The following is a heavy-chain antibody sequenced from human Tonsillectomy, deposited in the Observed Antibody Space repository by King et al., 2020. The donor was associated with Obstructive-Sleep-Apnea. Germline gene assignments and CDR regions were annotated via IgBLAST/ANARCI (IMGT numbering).Heavy chain of an antibody. J-gene: IGHJ6*02. D-gene: IGHD3-3*01. CDR3: ARSNLMYYEYLTGPVTHQYGLDV. CDR1: GFSFDEYA. Sequence: EVQLVESGGGLVQPGRSLRLSCAASGFSFDEYAMHWVRQAPGKGLEWVSGISWNSGSIDYADSVKGRFTISRDNAKKSLYLQMSSLGAEDTALYFCARSNLMYYEYLTGPVTHQYGLDVWGQGTTVTVSS. V-gene: IGHV3-9*01. CDR2: ISWNSGSI.